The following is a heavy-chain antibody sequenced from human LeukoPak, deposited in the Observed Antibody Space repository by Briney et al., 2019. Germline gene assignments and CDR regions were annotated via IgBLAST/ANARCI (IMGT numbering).Heavy chain of an antibody. D-gene: IGHD3-3*01. CDR1: GFIFTNYF. CDR2: IKHDGSEK. CDR3: ATDRGWRTSGYYLYYFEY. V-gene: IGHV3-7*01. J-gene: IGHJ4*02. Sequence: GGSLRLSCAASGFIFTNYFMSWVRQAPGKGLEWVASIKHDGSEKYYVDSVRGRFTISRDNTMNSLYLRMSSLRAEDTAVYYCATDRGWRTSGYYLYYFEYWGQGTLVTFSS.